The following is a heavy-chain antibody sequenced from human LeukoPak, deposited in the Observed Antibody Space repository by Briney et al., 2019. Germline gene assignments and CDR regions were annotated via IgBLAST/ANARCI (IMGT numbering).Heavy chain of an antibody. CDR3: ARDPSLGY. CDR1: GFTFSNAW. J-gene: IGHJ4*02. CDR2: IYYSGST. V-gene: IGHV4-59*01. Sequence: PGGSLRLSCAASGFTFSNAWMSWVRQAPGKGLEWIGYIYYSGSTNYNPSLKSRVTISVDTSKNQFSLKLSSVTAADTAVYYCARDPSLGYWGQGTLVTVSS. D-gene: IGHD3-16*01.